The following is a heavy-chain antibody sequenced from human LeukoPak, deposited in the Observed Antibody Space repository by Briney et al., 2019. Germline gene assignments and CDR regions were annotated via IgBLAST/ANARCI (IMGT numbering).Heavy chain of an antibody. D-gene: IGHD2-21*01. Sequence: GGSLRLSCAASGFTLSTYAMSWVRQTPGKGLEWVAATSSSDAGTYHADSVKGRFTISRDNSKNTLYLQMNSLRAEDAAVYFCAKAPVTACRGAYCYPFDPWGQETLVTVSS. V-gene: IGHV3-23*01. CDR2: TSSSDAGT. CDR1: GFTLSTYA. CDR3: AKAPVTACRGAYCYPFDP. J-gene: IGHJ5*02.